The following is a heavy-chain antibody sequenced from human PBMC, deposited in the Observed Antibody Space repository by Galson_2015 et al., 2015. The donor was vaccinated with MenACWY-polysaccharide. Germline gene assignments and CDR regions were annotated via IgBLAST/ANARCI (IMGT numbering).Heavy chain of an antibody. V-gene: IGHV4-38-2*01. CDR1: GSSISSGYY. J-gene: IGHJ4*02. D-gene: IGHD1-26*01. Sequence: ETLSLTCAVSGSSISSGYYWGWIRQPPGKGLEWIGSIYHSGSTYYNPSLKSRVTISVDTSKNQFSLKLSSATAADTAVYYCARVEKYSGSYYILHWGQGTLVTVSS. CDR3: ARVEKYSGSYYILH. CDR2: IYHSGST.